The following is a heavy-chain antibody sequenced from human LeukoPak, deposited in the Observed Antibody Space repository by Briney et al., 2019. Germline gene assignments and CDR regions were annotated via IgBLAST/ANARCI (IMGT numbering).Heavy chain of an antibody. CDR2: IYTSGST. D-gene: IGHD3-3*01. J-gene: IGHJ5*02. V-gene: IGHV4-61*02. Sequence: PSETLSLTCTVSGGSISSGSYYWSWIRQPAGKGLEWIGRIYTSGSTNYNPSLKSRVTISVDTSKNQFSLKLSSVTAADTAVYYCAREAGPYDFWSGYYGTNWFDPWGQGTLVTVSS. CDR3: AREAGPYDFWSGYYGTNWFDP. CDR1: GGSISSGSYY.